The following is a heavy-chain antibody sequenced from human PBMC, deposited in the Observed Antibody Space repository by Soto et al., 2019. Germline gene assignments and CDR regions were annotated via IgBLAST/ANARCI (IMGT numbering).Heavy chain of an antibody. CDR2: INDRGST. V-gene: IGHV4-34*01. CDR1: DGSFNGYY. Sequence: SETLSLTCGVYDGSFNGYYWSWIRQPPGKGLEWIGDINDRGSTNYNPSLKSRVTISLDTSKSLFSLELTSVTAADTAVYYCARDITLDTGDALDVWGQGTSVTVSS. J-gene: IGHJ3*01. D-gene: IGHD3-10*01. CDR3: ARDITLDTGDALDV.